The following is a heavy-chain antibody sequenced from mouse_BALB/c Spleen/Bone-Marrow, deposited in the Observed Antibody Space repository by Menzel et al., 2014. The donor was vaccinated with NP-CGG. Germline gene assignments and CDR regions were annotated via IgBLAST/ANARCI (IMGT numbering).Heavy chain of an antibody. V-gene: IGHV1-77*01. CDR1: GYTFTDYV. CDR3: ARSGDSSGYGFAY. CDR2: IYPGSGST. Sequence: VQLVESGPELVKPGASVKMSCKASGYTFTDYVISWVKQRTGQGLEWIGEIYPGSGSTYYNEKFKGKATLTADKSSNTAYMQLSSLTSEDSAVYFCARSGDSSGYGFAYWGQGTLVTVSA. D-gene: IGHD3-2*01. J-gene: IGHJ3*01.